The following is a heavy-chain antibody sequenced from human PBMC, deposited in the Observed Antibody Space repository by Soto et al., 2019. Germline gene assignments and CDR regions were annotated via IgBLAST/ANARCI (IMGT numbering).Heavy chain of an antibody. Sequence: QVQLVQSGAEVKKPGSSVKVSCKASGGTFSSYAISWVRQAPGQGLEWMGGIIPIFGTANYAQKFQGRVTITADESTSTAYMELSSLRSEDTAVYYCARGLATGTTSCYYYGMDVWGQGTTVTVSS. J-gene: IGHJ6*02. CDR1: GGTFSSYA. CDR3: ARGLATGTTSCYYYGMDV. CDR2: IIPIFGTA. D-gene: IGHD1-1*01. V-gene: IGHV1-69*12.